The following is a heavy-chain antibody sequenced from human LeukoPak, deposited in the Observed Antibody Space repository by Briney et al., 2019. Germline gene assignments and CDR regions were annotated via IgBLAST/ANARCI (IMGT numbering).Heavy chain of an antibody. CDR1: GLTFSSYA. CDR3: AKARVTVTGTDY. V-gene: IGHV3-23*01. D-gene: IGHD4-17*01. J-gene: IGHJ4*02. Sequence: GGSLRLSCAASGLTFSSYAMSWVRQAPGKGLEWVSGISGSGGSTYYADSVKGRFTISRDNSKNTLYLQMNSLRAEDTAVYYCAKARVTVTGTDYWGQGTLVTVSS. CDR2: ISGSGGST.